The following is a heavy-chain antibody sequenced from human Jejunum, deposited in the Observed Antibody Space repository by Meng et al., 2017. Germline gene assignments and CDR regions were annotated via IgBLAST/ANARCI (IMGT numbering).Heavy chain of an antibody. CDR3: ASGMGPGAYLIDY. J-gene: IGHJ4*02. CDR2: ISYDGSGE. D-gene: IGHD3-10*01. V-gene: IGHV3-30*04. Sequence: GESLKISCAASGSTFRSNAMHWVRQAPGKGLEWVAIISYDGSGETYADSVNGRFTISRDNSKNTLYLQMNSLRTEDTALYYCASGMGPGAYLIDYWGQGTLVTVSS. CDR1: GSTFRSNA.